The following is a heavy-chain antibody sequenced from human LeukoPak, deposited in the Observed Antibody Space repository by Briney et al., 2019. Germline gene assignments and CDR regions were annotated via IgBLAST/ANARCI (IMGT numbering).Heavy chain of an antibody. D-gene: IGHD6-19*01. CDR3: AKDQRGLGAVAGTVFDY. Sequence: GGSLRLSCAASGFTFSSYSMSWVRQAPGKGLEWVSAISGSGGSTYYADSVKGRFTISRDNSKNTLYLQMNSLRAEDTAVYYCAKDQRGLGAVAGTVFDYWGQGTLVTVSS. CDR1: GFTFSSYS. CDR2: ISGSGGST. J-gene: IGHJ4*02. V-gene: IGHV3-23*01.